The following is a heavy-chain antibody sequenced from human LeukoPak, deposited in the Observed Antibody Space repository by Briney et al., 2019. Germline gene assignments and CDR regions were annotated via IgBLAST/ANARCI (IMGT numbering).Heavy chain of an antibody. J-gene: IGHJ5*02. CDR1: GFTFSSYG. Sequence: GGSLRLSCAASGFTFSSYGMHWVRQAPGKGLEWVAVISYDGSNKYYADSVKGRFTISRDNSKNTLYLQMNSLRAEDTAVYYCARDANPGFDPWGQGTLVTVSS. CDR3: ARDANPGFDP. V-gene: IGHV3-30*03. CDR2: ISYDGSNK.